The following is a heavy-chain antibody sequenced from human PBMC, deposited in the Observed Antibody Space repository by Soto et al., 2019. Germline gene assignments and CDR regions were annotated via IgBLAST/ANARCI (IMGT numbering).Heavy chain of an antibody. CDR1: GFTFSSYG. CDR2: IWYDGSNK. D-gene: IGHD2-21*02. Sequence: QVQLVESGGGVVQPGRSLRLSCAASGFTFSSYGMHWVRQAPGKGLAWVAVIWYDGSNKYYADSVKGRFTISRDNSKTTLYLQMNSLRAEDTAVYYCARDSVAYCGGDCYTLDPWGQGTLVTVSS. CDR3: ARDSVAYCGGDCYTLDP. J-gene: IGHJ5*02. V-gene: IGHV3-33*01.